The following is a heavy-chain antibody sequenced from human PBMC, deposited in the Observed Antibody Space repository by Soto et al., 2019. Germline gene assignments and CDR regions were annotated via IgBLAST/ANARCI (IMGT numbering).Heavy chain of an antibody. D-gene: IGHD6-13*01. Sequence: GESLKISCAASGFTFSSYAMSWVRQAPGKGLEWVSAISGSGGSTYYADSVKGRFTISRDNSKNTLYLQMNSLRAEDTAVYYCAKSLLKVAAAPLSYWGQGTLVTVSS. CDR1: GFTFSSYA. J-gene: IGHJ4*02. V-gene: IGHV3-23*01. CDR2: ISGSGGST. CDR3: AKSLLKVAAAPLSY.